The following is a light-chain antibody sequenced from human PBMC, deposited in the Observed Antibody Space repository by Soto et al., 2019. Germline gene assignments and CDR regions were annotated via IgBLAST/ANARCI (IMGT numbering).Light chain of an antibody. CDR1: SSNIGAGYD. Sequence: QPVLTQPPSVSGAPGQRVTISCTRSSSNIGAGYDVHWYQQLPGTAPKLLIYGNSNRPSGVPDRFSGSKSGTSASLAITGLQAEDEADYYCQSYDSSLSALFGTGTKVTVL. CDR3: QSYDSSLSAL. V-gene: IGLV1-40*01. CDR2: GNS. J-gene: IGLJ1*01.